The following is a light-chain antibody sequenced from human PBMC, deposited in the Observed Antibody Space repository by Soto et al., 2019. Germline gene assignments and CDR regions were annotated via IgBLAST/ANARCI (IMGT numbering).Light chain of an antibody. Sequence: SVLTQPASVSGSPGQSITISCTGTSSDVGAYDYVSWYQQHPDKAPKLMIYEVSNRPSGVSNRFSGSKSVNTATLTISGLQAEDEADYYYSSYTSSSTRVFGTGTKVTV. CDR1: SSDVGAYDY. CDR3: SSYTSSSTRV. J-gene: IGLJ1*01. V-gene: IGLV2-14*03. CDR2: EVS.